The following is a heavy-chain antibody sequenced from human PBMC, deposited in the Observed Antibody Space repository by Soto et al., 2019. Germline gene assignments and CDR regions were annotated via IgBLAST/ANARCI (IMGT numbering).Heavy chain of an antibody. CDR2: ISGSGGST. J-gene: IGHJ4*02. CDR1: GSTFSSYA. D-gene: IGHD3-16*02. CDR3: ASGGSYRSFDY. V-gene: IGHV3-23*01. Sequence: GGSLRLSCAASGSTFSSYAMSWVRQAPGKGLEWVSAISGSGGSTYYADSVKGRFTISRDNSKNTLYLQMNSLRAEDAAVYYCASGGSYRSFDYWGQGALVTVSS.